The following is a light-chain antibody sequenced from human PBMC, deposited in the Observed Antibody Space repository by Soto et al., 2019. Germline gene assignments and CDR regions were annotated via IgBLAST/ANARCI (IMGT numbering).Light chain of an antibody. CDR3: QQYNNWPHGT. Sequence: EILMTQSPATLSVSPGERATLSCSASQSASCDLDWDQQKPSQAPRLLIYGASTRATGIPASFSGSGSGTEFTLTISHQQSEDLEVDYCQQYNNWPHGTFSGGAKVEIK. CDR1: QSASCD. V-gene: IGKV3-15*01. J-gene: IGKJ4*01. CDR2: GAS.